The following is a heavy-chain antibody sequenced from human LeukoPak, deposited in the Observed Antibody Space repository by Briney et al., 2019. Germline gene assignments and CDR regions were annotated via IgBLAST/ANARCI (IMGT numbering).Heavy chain of an antibody. V-gene: IGHV4-39*01. D-gene: IGHD5-12*01. CDR1: GGSISSSSYY. CDR2: IYYSGST. CDR3: ARQDYSGYVQYYFDY. J-gene: IGHJ4*02. Sequence: PSETLSLTCTVSGGSISSSSYYWGWIRQPPGKGLEWIGSIYYSGSTYYNPSLKSRVTISVDTSKNQLSLKLSSVTAADTVVYYCARQDYSGYVQYYFDYWGQGTLVTVSS.